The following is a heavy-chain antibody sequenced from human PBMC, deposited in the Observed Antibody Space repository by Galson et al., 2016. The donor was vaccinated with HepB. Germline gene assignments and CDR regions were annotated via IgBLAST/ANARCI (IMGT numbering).Heavy chain of an antibody. CDR3: ATYGHYEGS. Sequence: TLSLTCTVSGGSISSDYFYWTWIRQRPGKGLEWLGYVFHSGDTYYNPSLKSRISMSIDTSENQLALKLSSVTAADTAVYYCATYGHYEGSWGQGILVTVSS. J-gene: IGHJ5*02. V-gene: IGHV4-31*03. D-gene: IGHD4-17*01. CDR1: GGSISSDYFY. CDR2: VFHSGDT.